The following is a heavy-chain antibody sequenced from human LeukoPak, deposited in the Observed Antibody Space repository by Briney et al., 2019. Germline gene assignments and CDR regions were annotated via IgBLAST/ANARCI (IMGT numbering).Heavy chain of an antibody. Sequence: ASVKVSCKASGYTFTGYYMHWVRQAPGQGLEGMGWINPNSGGTNYAQKFQGRVTMTRDTSISTAYMELSRLRSDDTAVYYCARGGSSWYYYYYMDVWGKGTTVTVSS. D-gene: IGHD6-13*01. CDR2: INPNSGGT. J-gene: IGHJ6*03. CDR1: GYTFTGYY. CDR3: ARGGSSWYYYYYMDV. V-gene: IGHV1-2*02.